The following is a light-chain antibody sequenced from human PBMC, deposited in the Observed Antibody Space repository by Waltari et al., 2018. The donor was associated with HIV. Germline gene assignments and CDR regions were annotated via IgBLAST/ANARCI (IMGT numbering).Light chain of an antibody. Sequence: SYELTQPPSVSVSPGQTASITCSGDTLGDKYACWYQQKPGQSPVLVIYHDIQRPSGIPERFSGSNSGNTATLTISGTQAMDEADYYCQAWDSSTVVFGGGTKLTVL. CDR2: HDI. CDR3: QAWDSSTVV. CDR1: TLGDKY. J-gene: IGLJ2*01. V-gene: IGLV3-1*01.